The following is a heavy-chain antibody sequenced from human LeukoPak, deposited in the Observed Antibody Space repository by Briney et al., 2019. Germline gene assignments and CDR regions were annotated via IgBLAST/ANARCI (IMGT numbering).Heavy chain of an antibody. D-gene: IGHD5-12*01. CDR3: AREGASNGYHYGMDV. CDR1: GFTFSLYN. Sequence: GGSLRLSCAGSGFTFSLYNMHWVRQAPGKGLEGVALISFGGSPTYYADSVRGRFTISRDNSKNTLFLQMSSLKAEDTAVYYCAREGASNGYHYGMDVWGQGTTVSVSS. CDR2: ISFGGSPT. V-gene: IGHV3-30*04. J-gene: IGHJ6*02.